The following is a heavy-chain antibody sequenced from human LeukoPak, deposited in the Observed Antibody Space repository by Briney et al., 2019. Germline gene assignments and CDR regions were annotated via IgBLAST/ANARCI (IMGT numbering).Heavy chain of an antibody. J-gene: IGHJ3*02. Sequence: GGSLRLSCAASGFTFSSYWMSWVRHAPGKGLEWVANIKQDGSEKYYVEPVKGRFTISRDNAKNSLYLQMNSLRAEDTAVYYCARDFRGGVLLWFGELYDAFDIWGQGTMVTVSS. CDR1: GFTFSSYW. CDR3: ARDFRGGVLLWFGELYDAFDI. CDR2: IKQDGSEK. D-gene: IGHD3-10*01. V-gene: IGHV3-7*03.